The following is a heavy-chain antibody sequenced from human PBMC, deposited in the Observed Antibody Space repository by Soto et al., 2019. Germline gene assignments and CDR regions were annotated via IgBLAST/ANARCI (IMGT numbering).Heavy chain of an antibody. J-gene: IGHJ5*02. V-gene: IGHV4-59*08. Sequence: SETLSLTCTVSGGSISSYYWSWIRQPPGKGLEWIGYIYYSGSTNYNPSLKSRVTISVDTSKNQFSLKLSSVTAADTAVYYCARLGFGRGWFDPWGQGTLVTVSS. D-gene: IGHD3-16*01. CDR3: ARLGFGRGWFDP. CDR2: IYYSGST. CDR1: GGSISSYY.